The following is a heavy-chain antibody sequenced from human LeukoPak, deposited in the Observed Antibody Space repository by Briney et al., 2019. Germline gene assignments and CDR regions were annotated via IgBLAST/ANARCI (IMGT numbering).Heavy chain of an antibody. J-gene: IGHJ4*02. CDR1: GFSVSNNY. D-gene: IGHD6-13*01. CDR2: IYSGGST. V-gene: IGHV3-53*01. Sequence: PGGSLRLSCAASGFSVSNNYMSWARQAPGKGLEWVSVIYSGGSTYYADSVKGRFTISRDNSKNTLYLQMNSLRAEDTAVYYCARVISSWYLIDYWGQGTLVTVSS. CDR3: ARVISSWYLIDY.